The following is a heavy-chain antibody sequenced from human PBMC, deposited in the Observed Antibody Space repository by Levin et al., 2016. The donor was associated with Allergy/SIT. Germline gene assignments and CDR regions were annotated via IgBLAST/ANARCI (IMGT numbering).Heavy chain of an antibody. CDR3: ARSSASGLPRFLGMH. Sequence: SETLSLTCTVSGGSITTSTDYWGWIRQAPGKGLEWLGSIYYNGVIHDSPSLRGRFTMSIDTSSNQFSLRLTSVTAADTAVYYCARSSASGLPRFLGMHWGQGTLVTVSS. CDR1: GGSITTSTDY. J-gene: IGHJ4*02. V-gene: IGHV4-39*01. D-gene: IGHD6-13*01. CDR2: IYYNGVI.